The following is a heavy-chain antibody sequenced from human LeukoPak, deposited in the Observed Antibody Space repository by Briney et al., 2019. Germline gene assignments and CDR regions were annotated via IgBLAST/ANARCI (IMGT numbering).Heavy chain of an antibody. CDR3: ARDTTAAFFFDY. J-gene: IGHJ4*02. Sequence: PSETLSLTCTVSGGSISSYYWSWIRQPPGKGLEWIGYIYYSGSTNYNPSLKSRVTISVDTSKNQFSLKLGSVTAADTAVYYCARDTTAAFFFDYWGQGTLVTVSS. CDR2: IYYSGST. V-gene: IGHV4-59*01. D-gene: IGHD1-14*01. CDR1: GGSISSYY.